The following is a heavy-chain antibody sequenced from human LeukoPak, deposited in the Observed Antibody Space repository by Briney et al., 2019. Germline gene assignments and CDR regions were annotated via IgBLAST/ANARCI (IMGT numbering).Heavy chain of an antibody. Sequence: PSETLSLTCTVSGGSISSYNWSWIRQPPGRGLEWIGYIYYSGSTNYNPSLKSRVTISVDTSKNQFSLKLSSVTAADTAVYYCARIGGYDSSGYLLDYWGQGTLVTVSS. D-gene: IGHD3-22*01. CDR1: GGSISSYN. V-gene: IGHV4-59*01. CDR3: ARIGGYDSSGYLLDY. J-gene: IGHJ4*02. CDR2: IYYSGST.